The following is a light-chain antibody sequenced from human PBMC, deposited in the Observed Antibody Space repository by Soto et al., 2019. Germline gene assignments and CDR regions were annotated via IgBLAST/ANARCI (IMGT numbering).Light chain of an antibody. CDR3: QSYDSSNPVV. V-gene: IGLV6-57*01. Sequence: NFMLTQPHSVSESPGKTVTISCTRSSGSIASNYVQWYQQRPGSSPTTVIYEDNQRPSGVPDRFSGSIDSSSNSTSLTISGLKTEDEADYYCQSYDSSNPVVFGGGTKPTVL. J-gene: IGLJ2*01. CDR2: EDN. CDR1: SGSIASNY.